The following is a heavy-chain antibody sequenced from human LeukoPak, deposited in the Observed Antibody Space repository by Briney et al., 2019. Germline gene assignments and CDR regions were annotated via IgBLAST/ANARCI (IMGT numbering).Heavy chain of an antibody. CDR3: AVRMATIIVYAMDV. Sequence: GGSLRLSCVASGFTVSSNYMSWVRQAPGKGLEWVSVIYSGAGTYYADSVKGRFTISRDNSKNTLYLQMNSLRAEDTAVYYCAVRMATIIVYAMDVWGHGTTVTVS. D-gene: IGHD5-12*01. V-gene: IGHV3-53*01. CDR1: GFTVSSNY. J-gene: IGHJ6*02. CDR2: IYSGAGT.